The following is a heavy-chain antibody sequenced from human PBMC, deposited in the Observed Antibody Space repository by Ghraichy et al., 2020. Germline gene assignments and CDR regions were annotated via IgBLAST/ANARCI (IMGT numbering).Heavy chain of an antibody. J-gene: IGHJ4*02. D-gene: IGHD3-10*01. CDR2: IYYSGST. CDR3: ARHKVARHGSGSYYSPPGHADY. V-gene: IGHV4-59*08. Sequence: SETLSLTCTVSGGSISSYYWSWIRQPPGKGLEWIGYIYYSGSTNYNPSLKSRVTISVDTSKNQFSLKLSSVTAADTAVYYCARHKVARHGSGSYYSPPGHADYWGQGTLVTVSS. CDR1: GGSISSYY.